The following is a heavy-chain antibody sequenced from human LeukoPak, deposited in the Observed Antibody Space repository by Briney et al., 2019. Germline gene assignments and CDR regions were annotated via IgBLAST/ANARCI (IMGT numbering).Heavy chain of an antibody. J-gene: IGHJ4*02. Sequence: ASVKVTCKASGYTFTGYYMHWVRQAPGQGLEWMGWINPNSGGTNYAQKFQGWVTMTRDTSISTAYMELSRLRSDDTAVYYCARAPHRCSGGSCLDYWGQGTLVTVSS. CDR1: GYTFTGYY. CDR3: ARAPHRCSGGSCLDY. V-gene: IGHV1-2*04. CDR2: INPNSGGT. D-gene: IGHD2-15*01.